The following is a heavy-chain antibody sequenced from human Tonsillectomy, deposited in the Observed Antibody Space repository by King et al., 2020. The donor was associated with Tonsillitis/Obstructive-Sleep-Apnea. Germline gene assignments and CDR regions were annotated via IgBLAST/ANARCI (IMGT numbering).Heavy chain of an antibody. Sequence: VQLVESGGGLVQPGRSLRLSCTASGFTFGDYAMSWVRQAPGKGLEWVGFIRSKAYGGTTEYAASVKGRFTISRDDSKSIAYLQMNSLKTEDTAVYYCTRAPLGTTGYDSSGYSPYYYGMDVWGQGTTVTVSS. CDR1: GFTFGDYA. CDR3: TRAPLGTTGYDSSGYSPYYYGMDV. J-gene: IGHJ6*02. CDR2: IRSKAYGGTT. V-gene: IGHV3-49*04. D-gene: IGHD3-22*01.